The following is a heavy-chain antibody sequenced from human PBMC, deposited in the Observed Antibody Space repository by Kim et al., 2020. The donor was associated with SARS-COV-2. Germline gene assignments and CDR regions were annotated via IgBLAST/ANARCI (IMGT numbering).Heavy chain of an antibody. D-gene: IGHD3-10*01. V-gene: IGHV4-59*01. J-gene: IGHJ6*03. CDR3: ARDRGGLKHYMDV. Sequence: SNPSLERRVAISIDTSKNQFSLNLRSVTAADTALYYCARDRGGLKHYMDVWGKGTAVTISS.